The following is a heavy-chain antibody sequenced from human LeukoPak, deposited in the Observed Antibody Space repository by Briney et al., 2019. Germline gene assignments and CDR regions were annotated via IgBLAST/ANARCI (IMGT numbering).Heavy chain of an antibody. D-gene: IGHD2-8*02. J-gene: IGHJ4*02. CDR3: AREESGGYFDY. Sequence: ASVRVSCKASGYTFTSYYMHWVRQAPGQGLEWMGVSNPSGVGTNYAQKFQGRVTMTRDTSTTTVYMELSSLRSEDTAVYYCAREESGGYFDYWGQGTLVTVSS. V-gene: IGHV1-46*01. CDR2: SNPSGVGT. CDR1: GYTFTSYY.